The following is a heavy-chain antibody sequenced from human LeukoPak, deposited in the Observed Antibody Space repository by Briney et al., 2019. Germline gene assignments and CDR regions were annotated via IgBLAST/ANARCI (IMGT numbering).Heavy chain of an antibody. CDR2: INPHSGGT. J-gene: IGHJ4*02. D-gene: IGHD2-21*02. V-gene: IGHV1-2*02. Sequence: GASVKVSCKASGFTFTGYYIHWVRQAPGQGLEWMGYINPHSGGTNSPQKFQGRVTMITDTSISAAYMELSSLISDDTAMYYCVREGNELLSKNFDYWGQGTLVTVSS. CDR3: VREGNELLSKNFDY. CDR1: GFTFTGYY.